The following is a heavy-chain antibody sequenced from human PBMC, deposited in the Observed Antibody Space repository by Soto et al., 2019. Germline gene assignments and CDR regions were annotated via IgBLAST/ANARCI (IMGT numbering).Heavy chain of an antibody. J-gene: IGHJ3*02. Sequence: QVQLVESGGGVVQPGRSLRLSCAASGFTFSRYGMHWVRQAPGKGLEWVAGISYDGSNKYYADSVKGRFTISRDNSKNTLYLQMNSLRAEDTAVYYCAKGDGGNSGNAFDIWGQGTMVTVSS. V-gene: IGHV3-30*18. CDR2: ISYDGSNK. CDR1: GFTFSRYG. D-gene: IGHD2-21*02. CDR3: AKGDGGNSGNAFDI.